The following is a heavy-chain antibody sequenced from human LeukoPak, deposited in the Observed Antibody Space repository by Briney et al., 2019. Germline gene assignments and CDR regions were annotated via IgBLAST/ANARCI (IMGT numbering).Heavy chain of an antibody. D-gene: IGHD6-19*01. Sequence: GGSLRLSCAASGFTFSTYGIHWVRQAPGKGLEWVAVIWSDGSNKYYADSVKGRFTISRDDSKNTLYLQMNSLKTEDTAVYYCTTDRSCIAVANCDWLDPWGQGTLVTVSS. V-gene: IGHV3-33*08. CDR3: TTDRSCIAVANCDWLDP. CDR2: IWSDGSNK. CDR1: GFTFSTYG. J-gene: IGHJ5*02.